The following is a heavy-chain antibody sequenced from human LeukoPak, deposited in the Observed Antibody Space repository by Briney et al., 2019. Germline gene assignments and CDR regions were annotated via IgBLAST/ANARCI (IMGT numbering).Heavy chain of an antibody. J-gene: IGHJ4*02. CDR3: AKSDCSSTSCSLFDY. CDR1: GFTFSSYA. CDR2: ISGGGNNA. Sequence: GGSLRLSCAASGFTFSSYAMSWVRQAPGKGLEWVSTISGGGNNACYADSVKGRFSISRDNSRNTLFLQMNSLRAEDTAVYYCAKSDCSSTSCSLFDYWGQGTLVTVSP. D-gene: IGHD2-2*01. V-gene: IGHV3-23*01.